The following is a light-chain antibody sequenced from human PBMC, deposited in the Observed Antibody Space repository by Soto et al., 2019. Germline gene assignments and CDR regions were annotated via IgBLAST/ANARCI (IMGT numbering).Light chain of an antibody. Sequence: DIQMTQSPSFLSGSVGDRVTITCRASQGIKNYLNWYQQKSGKAPKLLIYDASDLETGVPSRFSGSGSGTDFTFTINSLQPEDIATYYCQQYDNLPLTFGGGTKVDIK. V-gene: IGKV1-33*01. CDR3: QQYDNLPLT. CDR1: QGIKNY. J-gene: IGKJ4*01. CDR2: DAS.